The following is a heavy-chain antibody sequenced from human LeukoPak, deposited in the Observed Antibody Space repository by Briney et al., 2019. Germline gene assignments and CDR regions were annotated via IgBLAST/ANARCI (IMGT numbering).Heavy chain of an antibody. CDR3: ARRSGSGVDY. Sequence: SETLSLTCTVSGGSISSYYWSWIRQPPGKGLEWIGYIYYSGSTNYNPSLKSRVIISVDTSKNQFSPKLSSVTAADTAVYYCARRSGSGVDYWGQGTLVTVSS. J-gene: IGHJ4*02. V-gene: IGHV4-59*08. CDR1: GGSISSYY. D-gene: IGHD1-26*01. CDR2: IYYSGST.